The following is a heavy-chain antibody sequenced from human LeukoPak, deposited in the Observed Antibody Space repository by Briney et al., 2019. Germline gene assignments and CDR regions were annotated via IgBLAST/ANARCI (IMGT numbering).Heavy chain of an antibody. Sequence: SSQTPSLTCTVSGGSISSGSYYWSWIRQPAGKGLEWIGRIYTSGSTNYNPSLKSRVTISVDTSKNQFSLKLSSVTAADTAVYYCARDGGLGYCSGGSCLNWFDPWGQGTLVTVSS. CDR2: IYTSGST. J-gene: IGHJ5*02. CDR3: ARDGGLGYCSGGSCLNWFDP. D-gene: IGHD2-15*01. CDR1: GGSISSGSYY. V-gene: IGHV4-61*02.